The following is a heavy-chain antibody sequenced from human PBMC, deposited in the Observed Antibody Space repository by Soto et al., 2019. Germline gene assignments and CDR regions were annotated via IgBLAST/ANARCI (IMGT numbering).Heavy chain of an antibody. CDR2: INPSGGST. CDR1: GYTFTIYY. CDR3: ARAFLRYFDWLLSDYYYYYGMDV. V-gene: IGHV1-46*01. D-gene: IGHD3-9*01. J-gene: IGHJ6*02. Sequence: ASVKVSCTASGYTFTIYYMHWVRQAPGQGLEWMGIINPSGGSTSYAQKFQGRVTMTRDTSTSTVYMELSSLRSEDTAVYYCARAFLRYFDWLLSDYYYYYGMDVWGQGTTVTVSS.